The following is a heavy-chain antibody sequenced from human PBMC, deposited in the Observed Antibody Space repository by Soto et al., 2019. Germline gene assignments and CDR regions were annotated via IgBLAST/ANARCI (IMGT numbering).Heavy chain of an antibody. J-gene: IGHJ4*02. D-gene: IGHD3-3*01. CDR1: GFTFSSYA. CDR3: ARGPLEFWSGYYDYYFDY. V-gene: IGHV3-23*01. CDR2: ISGSGGST. Sequence: SGGSLRLSCAAPGFTFSSYAMSWVRQAPGKGLEWVSAISGSGGSTYYADSVKGRFTISRDNSKNTLYLQMNSLRAEDTAVYYCARGPLEFWSGYYDYYFDYWGQGTLVTVSS.